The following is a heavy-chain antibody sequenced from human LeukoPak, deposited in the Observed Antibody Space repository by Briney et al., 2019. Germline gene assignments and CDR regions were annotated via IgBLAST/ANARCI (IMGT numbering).Heavy chain of an antibody. D-gene: IGHD3-16*01. CDR2: IIPIFATT. V-gene: IGHV1-69*01. Sequence: SVKVSFKASGGTLNNYAISWVRQAPGRGLEWMGGIIPIFATTNYAQKFQGRVTITADESTRTAYMELSSLRSEDTAVYYCARDMEIPYDYVWGELGDWGQGTLVTVSS. J-gene: IGHJ4*02. CDR1: GGTLNNYA. CDR3: ARDMEIPYDYVWGELGD.